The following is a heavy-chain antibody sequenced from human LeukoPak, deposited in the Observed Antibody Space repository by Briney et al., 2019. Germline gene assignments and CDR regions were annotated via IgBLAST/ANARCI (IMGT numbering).Heavy chain of an antibody. CDR1: GFTFDDYG. V-gene: IGHV3-20*01. CDR3: ARGREGRYCSSTSCSLIWFDP. J-gene: IGHJ5*02. D-gene: IGHD2-2*01. Sequence: GGSLRLSCAASGFTFDDYGMSWVRQAPGKGLEWVSGINWNGGSTGYADSVKGRFTISRDNAKNSLYLQMNSLRAEDTALYHCARGREGRYCSSTSCSLIWFDPWGQGTLVTVSS. CDR2: INWNGGST.